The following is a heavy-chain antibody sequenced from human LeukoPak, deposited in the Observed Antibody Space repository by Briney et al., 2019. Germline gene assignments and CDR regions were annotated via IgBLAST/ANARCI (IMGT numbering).Heavy chain of an antibody. CDR1: GFSFFNYG. Sequence: GGSLRLSCAGSGFSFFNYGMHWVRQAPGRGLEWVAVISFDGTVKYYADSVRGRFTLSRDNARNTLYLQMNSLRVEDTAVYYCARGRGPYGWFDPWGQGTLVTVSS. J-gene: IGHJ5*02. V-gene: IGHV3-33*08. CDR2: ISFDGTVK. D-gene: IGHD3-10*01. CDR3: ARGRGPYGWFDP.